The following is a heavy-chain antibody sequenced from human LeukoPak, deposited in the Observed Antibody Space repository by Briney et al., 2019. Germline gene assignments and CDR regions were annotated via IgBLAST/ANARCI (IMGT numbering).Heavy chain of an antibody. CDR2: ISAGSST. CDR1: GFTFSSYA. Sequence: PGGSLRLSCAASGFTFSSYAKSWGRQAPGKGLEWVSAISAGSSTYYSDSVKGRCTISRDNSKNPLYLQMNSLRAEDTAVYYCAKGGSTSPNGINDYWGQGTLVTVSS. V-gene: IGHV3-23*01. D-gene: IGHD2-2*01. CDR3: AKGGSTSPNGINDY. J-gene: IGHJ4*02.